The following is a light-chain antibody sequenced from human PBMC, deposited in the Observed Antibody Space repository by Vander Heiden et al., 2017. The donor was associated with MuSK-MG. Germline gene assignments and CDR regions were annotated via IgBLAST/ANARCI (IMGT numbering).Light chain of an antibody. J-gene: IGKJ3*01. V-gene: IGKV3-20*01. CDR1: QSFNSNY. Sequence: EIVLTQSPGTLSLSPGERATLSCRASQSFNSNYLAWYQQKPGQAPRLLIYDASTRATGIPDRFSGSGYGTDFTLTISRLEPEDFAVYYCRQYGNSPPITFGHGTKVDIK. CDR2: DAS. CDR3: RQYGNSPPIT.